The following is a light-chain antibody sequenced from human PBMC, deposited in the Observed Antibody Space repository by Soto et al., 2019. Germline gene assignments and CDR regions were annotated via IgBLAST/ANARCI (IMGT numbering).Light chain of an antibody. V-gene: IGLV2-23*01. CDR1: SSDVGSYNL. J-gene: IGLJ1*01. Sequence: QSALTQPASVSGSPGQSNTISCTGTSSDVGSYNLVSWYQQHPGKAPKLMIYEGSKRPSGVSNRFSGSKSGNTASLTISGLQAEDEADYYCCSYAGSYVFGTGTKLTVL. CDR2: EGS. CDR3: CSYAGSYV.